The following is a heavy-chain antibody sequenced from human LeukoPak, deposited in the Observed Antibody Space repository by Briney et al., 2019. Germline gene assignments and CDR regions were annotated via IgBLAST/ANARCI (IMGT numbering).Heavy chain of an antibody. J-gene: IGHJ6*02. D-gene: IGHD2-2*01. V-gene: IGHV3-11*01. CDR3: ARGIVVVPAATEGGYYYGMDV. CDR2: ISSSGSTI. CDR1: GFTFSDYY. Sequence: GGSLRLSCAASGFTFSDYYMSWIRQAPGKGLEWVSYISSSGSTIYYADSVKGRFTISRDNAKNSLYLQMNSLRAEDTAVYYCARGIVVVPAATEGGYYYGMDVWGQGTTVTVSS.